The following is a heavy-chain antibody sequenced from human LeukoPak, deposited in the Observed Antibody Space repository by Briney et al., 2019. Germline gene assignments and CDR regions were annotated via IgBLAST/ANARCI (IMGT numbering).Heavy chain of an antibody. Sequence: GGSLRLSCAASGFTFDDYAMHWVRQVPGKGLEWVSGVSWNSGTIGYADSVKGRFTISRDNAKNSLYLQMNSLRAEDTALYYCAKSYSSSSRCQPFDYWGQGTLVTVSS. J-gene: IGHJ4*02. CDR2: VSWNSGTI. D-gene: IGHD6-6*01. V-gene: IGHV3-9*01. CDR1: GFTFDDYA. CDR3: AKSYSSSSRCQPFDY.